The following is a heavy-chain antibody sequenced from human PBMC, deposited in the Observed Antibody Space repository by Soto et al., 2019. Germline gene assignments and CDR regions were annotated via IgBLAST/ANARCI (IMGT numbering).Heavy chain of an antibody. Sequence: GGSLRLSCAASGFTFSDYYMSWIRQAPGKGLEWVSYISSSGSTIYYADSVKGRFTISRDNAKNSLYLQMNSLRAEDTAVYFCAREDDGGDRDYYGLDVWGQGTTVTVSS. V-gene: IGHV3-11*01. CDR1: GFTFSDYY. D-gene: IGHD2-21*02. CDR3: AREDDGGDRDYYGLDV. J-gene: IGHJ6*02. CDR2: ISSSGSTI.